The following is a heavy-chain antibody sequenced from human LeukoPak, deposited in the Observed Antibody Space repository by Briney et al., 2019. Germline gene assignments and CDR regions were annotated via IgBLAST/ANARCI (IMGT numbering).Heavy chain of an antibody. V-gene: IGHV1-2*02. D-gene: IGHD2-15*01. CDR2: INPNSGGT. Sequence: GASVKVSCTASGYTFTGYYMHWVRQAPGQGLEWMGWINPNSGGTNYAQKFQGRVTMTRDTSISTAYMELSRLRSDDTVVYYCARVVKVVVAATEFDPWGQGTLVTVSS. CDR3: ARVVKVVVAATEFDP. J-gene: IGHJ5*02. CDR1: GYTFTGYY.